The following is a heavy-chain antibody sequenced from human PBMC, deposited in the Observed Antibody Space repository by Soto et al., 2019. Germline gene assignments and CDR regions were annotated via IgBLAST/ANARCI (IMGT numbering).Heavy chain of an antibody. V-gene: IGHV3-7*03. CDR2: IKQDGSEK. CDR1: GFKFSSYW. CDR3: ASQSGTGTSDY. D-gene: IGHD2-8*02. J-gene: IGHJ4*02. Sequence: GGSLRLSCVASGFKFSSYWMGWVRQAPGRGLEWVANIKQDGSEKYYVDSVKGRFATSRDNAKNSLDLQMNSLRAGDTGVYYCASQSGTGTSDYWGQGTLVTVSS.